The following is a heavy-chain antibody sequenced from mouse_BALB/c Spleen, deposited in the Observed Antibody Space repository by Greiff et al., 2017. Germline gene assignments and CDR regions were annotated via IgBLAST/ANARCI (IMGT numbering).Heavy chain of an antibody. CDR1: GFTFSSYG. CDR3: ARHSPLTMSTTPAYYAMDY. J-gene: IGHJ4*01. Sequence: DVLLVESGGDLVKPGGSLKLSCAASGFTFSSYGMSWVRQTPDKRLEWVATISSGGSYTYYPDSVKGRFTISRDNAKNTMYLQMSSLKSEDTAMYYCARHSPLTMSTTPAYYAMDYWGQGTSVTVSS. D-gene: IGHD2-4*01. V-gene: IGHV5-6*01. CDR2: ISSGGSYT.